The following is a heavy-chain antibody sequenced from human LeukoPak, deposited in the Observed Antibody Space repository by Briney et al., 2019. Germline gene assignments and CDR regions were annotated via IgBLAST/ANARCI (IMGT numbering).Heavy chain of an antibody. D-gene: IGHD5-18*01. J-gene: IGHJ6*02. CDR3: AREGYSYGLVIYYYGMDV. CDR1: GGSISSGGYY. V-gene: IGHV4-31*03. CDR2: IYYSGST. Sequence: SQTLSLTCTVSGGSISSGGYYWSWIRQHPGKGLVWIGNIYYSGSTYYNPSLKSRVTISVDTSKNQFSLKLSSVTAADTAVYYCAREGYSYGLVIYYYGMDVWGQGTTVTVSS.